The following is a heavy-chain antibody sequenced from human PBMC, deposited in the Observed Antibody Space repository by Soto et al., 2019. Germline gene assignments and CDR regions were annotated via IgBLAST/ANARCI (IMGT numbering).Heavy chain of an antibody. CDR3: AREPLSHSYSSSSGHAYYYYGTDV. CDR1: GFTFSSYD. V-gene: IGHV3-13*01. J-gene: IGHJ6*02. CDR2: IGTAGDT. D-gene: IGHD6-6*01. Sequence: PGGSLRLSCAASGFTFSSYDMHWVRQATGKGLEWVSAIGTAGDTYYPGSVKGRFTISRDNAKNSLYLHMNSLRAEDTAVYYCAREPLSHSYSSSSGHAYYYYGTDVWGPGTTDTVSS.